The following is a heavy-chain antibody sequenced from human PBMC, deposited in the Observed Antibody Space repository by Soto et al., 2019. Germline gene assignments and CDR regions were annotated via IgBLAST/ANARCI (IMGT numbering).Heavy chain of an antibody. D-gene: IGHD3-9*01. CDR2: ISAYNGDT. J-gene: IGHJ6*02. CDR1: GYTFINYG. CDR3: ARDRYYYILTGYPLHYAMDV. V-gene: IGHV1-18*01. Sequence: QVQLVQSGAEVKKPGASVKVSCKASGYTFINYGIRWVRQDPGQGLEWMGWISAYNGDTNYAQKLQGRVTMTTDTSTRTANMERRSQNSVDTAVYYCARDRYYYILTGYPLHYAMDVWGQGTTVTVSS.